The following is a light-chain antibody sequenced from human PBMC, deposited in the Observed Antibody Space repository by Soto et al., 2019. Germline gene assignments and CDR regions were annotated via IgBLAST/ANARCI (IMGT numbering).Light chain of an antibody. CDR3: AAWDDSLNGVV. CDR1: SSNIGKNT. CDR2: SNN. Sequence: QSVLTQPPSASGTPGQRVTISCSGSSSNIGKNTVNWYQQLPGTAPTLLISSNNQRPSGVPDRFSGSKSGTSASLAISGLQSEDEADYYCAAWDDSLNGVVFGGGTKLTVL. J-gene: IGLJ2*01. V-gene: IGLV1-44*01.